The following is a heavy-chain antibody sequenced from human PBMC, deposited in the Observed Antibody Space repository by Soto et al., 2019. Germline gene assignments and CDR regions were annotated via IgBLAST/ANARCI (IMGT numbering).Heavy chain of an antibody. Sequence: SDTLSLTCAIYGGSFSGYYWSWLRQPPGKGLEWIGEINHSGSTNYNPSLKSRVTISVDTSKNQFSLKLTSVTAADTAVYYCARDKITGLFDYWGQGTLVTVSS. CDR3: ARDKITGLFDY. J-gene: IGHJ4*02. CDR2: INHSGST. D-gene: IGHD2-8*02. V-gene: IGHV4-34*01. CDR1: GGSFSGYY.